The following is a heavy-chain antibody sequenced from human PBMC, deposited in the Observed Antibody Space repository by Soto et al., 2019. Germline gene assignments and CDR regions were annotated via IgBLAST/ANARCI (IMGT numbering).Heavy chain of an antibody. CDR2: IYPCDSDT. CDR1: GYSFTSYW. CDR3: ARWRSRSWWGETHFAL. V-gene: IGHV5-51*01. Sequence: GESLKISCKGSGYSFTSYWIGWLRQMAGKGLEWMGIIYPCDSDTRYSPSFQGQVTISADKSLSTAYLQWSSLKASETAIYYCARWRSRSWWGETHFALWGQGTMVTVSS. D-gene: IGHD6-13*01. J-gene: IGHJ3*01.